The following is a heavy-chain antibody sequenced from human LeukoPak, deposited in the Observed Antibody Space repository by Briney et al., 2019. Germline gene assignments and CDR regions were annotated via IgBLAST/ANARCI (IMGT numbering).Heavy chain of an antibody. D-gene: IGHD1-26*01. CDR3: ARDPYSGSYGADYYYYMDV. J-gene: IGHJ6*03. CDR1: GFIFSSHS. V-gene: IGHV3-21*01. Sequence: GGSLRLSCAASGFIFSSHSMNWVRQTPGQGLEWVSSITSGSSHIYYADSVKGRFTISRDNAKSSLYLQMNSLRAEDTAVYYCARDPYSGSYGADYYYYMDVWGKGTTVTISS. CDR2: ITSGSSHI.